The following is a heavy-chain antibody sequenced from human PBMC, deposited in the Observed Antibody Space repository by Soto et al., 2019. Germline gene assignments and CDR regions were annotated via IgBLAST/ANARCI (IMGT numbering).Heavy chain of an antibody. J-gene: IGHJ6*02. CDR2: IDPGDSDT. Sequence: EVQLAQSGAEVKKPGESLKISCKGSGYSCTSYWIGWVRQMPGKGLEWMGIIDPGDSDTRYSPSFQGQVTISADKSIRTAYLRWSSLKALATAMYYCARHGVEADYNKDYYGMDVCGQGTTVTVSS. V-gene: IGHV5-51*01. CDR3: ARHGVEADYNKDYYGMDV. CDR1: GYSCTSYW. D-gene: IGHD4-4*01.